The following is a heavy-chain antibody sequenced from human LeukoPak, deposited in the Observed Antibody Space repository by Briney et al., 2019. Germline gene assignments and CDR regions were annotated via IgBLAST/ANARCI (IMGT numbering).Heavy chain of an antibody. D-gene: IGHD1/OR15-1a*01. Sequence: SETLSLTCAVYGGSFSGYYWSWIRQPPGKGLEWIGEINHSGSTNYNPSLKSRVTISVDTSKNQFSLKLSSVTAADTAVYYCASNERTTTYNWFDPWGQGTLVTVSS. CDR1: GGSFSGYY. J-gene: IGHJ5*02. CDR3: ASNERTTTYNWFDP. V-gene: IGHV4-34*01. CDR2: INHSGST.